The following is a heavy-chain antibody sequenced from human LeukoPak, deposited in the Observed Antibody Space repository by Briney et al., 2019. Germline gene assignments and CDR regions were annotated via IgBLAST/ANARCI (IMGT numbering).Heavy chain of an antibody. V-gene: IGHV3-30*02. Sequence: GGSLRLSCAASGFTFSSYGMHWVRQAPGKGLEWVAFIRYDGSNKYYADSVKGRFTISRDNSENTLYLQMNSLRAEDTAVYYCAKVFPPYCSGGSCYVSDWGQGTLVTVSS. D-gene: IGHD2-15*01. CDR1: GFTFSSYG. J-gene: IGHJ4*02. CDR3: AKVFPPYCSGGSCYVSD. CDR2: IRYDGSNK.